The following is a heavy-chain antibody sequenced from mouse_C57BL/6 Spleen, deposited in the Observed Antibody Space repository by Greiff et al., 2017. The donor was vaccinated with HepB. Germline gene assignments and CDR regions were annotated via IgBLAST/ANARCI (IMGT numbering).Heavy chain of an antibody. CDR2: INPNNGGT. Sequence: VQLQQSGPELVKPGASVKISCKASGYTFTDYYMNWVKQSHGKSLEWIGDINPNNGGTSYNQKFKGKATLTVDKSSSTAYMELRSLTSEDSAVYYCARNWDEGWYFDVWGTGTTVTVSS. CDR3: ARNWDEGWYFDV. V-gene: IGHV1-26*01. J-gene: IGHJ1*03. CDR1: GYTFTDYY. D-gene: IGHD4-1*01.